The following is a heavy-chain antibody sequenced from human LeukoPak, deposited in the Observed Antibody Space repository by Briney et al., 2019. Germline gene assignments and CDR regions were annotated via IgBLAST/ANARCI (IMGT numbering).Heavy chain of an antibody. D-gene: IGHD2-15*01. V-gene: IGHV1-3*01. CDR2: INAGNGNT. CDR3: ARDLPKGYCSGGSCYNNWFDP. CDR1: GYTFTSYA. Sequence: GASVTVSCRASGYTFTSYAMHWVRQAPGQRLEWMGWINAGNGNTKYSQKFQGRVTITRDTSASTAYMDLSSLRSEDTAVYYCARDLPKGYCSGGSCYNNWFDPWGQGTLVTVSS. J-gene: IGHJ5*02.